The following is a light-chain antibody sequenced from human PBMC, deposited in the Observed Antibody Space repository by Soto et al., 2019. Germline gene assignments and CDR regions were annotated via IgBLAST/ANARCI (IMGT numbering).Light chain of an antibody. Sequence: EIVLTQSPGTLSLSPGERATLSCRASQSVTSSYLTWYQQKPGQAPRLLLYGASSRAAGLPDRFSGSGSGTDFALTINRLEPEDFAVYYCQQYGTSLSWTFGQGTKVEIK. V-gene: IGKV3-20*01. CDR3: QQYGTSLSWT. CDR2: GAS. CDR1: QSVTSSY. J-gene: IGKJ1*01.